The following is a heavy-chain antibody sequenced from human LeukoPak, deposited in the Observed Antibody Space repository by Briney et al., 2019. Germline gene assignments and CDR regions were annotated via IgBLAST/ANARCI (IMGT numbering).Heavy chain of an antibody. D-gene: IGHD3-3*01. Sequence: PSETLSLTCTVSGGSISSGGYYWSWIRQHPGKGLEWIGYIYYSGSTYYNPSLKSRVTISVDTSKNQFSLKLSSVTAADTAVYYCARNGNVLRFLEWQTWGQGTLVTVPS. CDR2: IYYSGST. CDR1: GGSISSGGYY. CDR3: ARNGNVLRFLEWQT. J-gene: IGHJ5*02. V-gene: IGHV4-31*03.